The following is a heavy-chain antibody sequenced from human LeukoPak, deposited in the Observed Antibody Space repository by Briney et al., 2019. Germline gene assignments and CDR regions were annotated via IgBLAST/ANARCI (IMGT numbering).Heavy chain of an antibody. J-gene: IGHJ3*02. CDR3: ARTYSGYGDAFDI. Sequence: GGSLRLSCAASGFTFSSYAMHWVRQAPGKGLEWVAVISYDGSNKYYADSVKGRFTISRDNSKNTLYLQMNSLRAEDTAVYYCARTYSGYGDAFDIWGQGTMVTVSS. D-gene: IGHD5-12*01. CDR1: GFTFSSYA. V-gene: IGHV3-30-3*01. CDR2: ISYDGSNK.